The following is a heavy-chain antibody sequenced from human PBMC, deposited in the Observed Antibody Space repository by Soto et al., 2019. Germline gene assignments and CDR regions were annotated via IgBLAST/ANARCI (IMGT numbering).Heavy chain of an antibody. V-gene: IGHV1-18*03. CDR3: ARDLGQQLVDY. Sequence: EASVKVSCKASGYSFTSYGISWVRQAPGQGLEWMGWISAYNGNKKYAQKLQGRVTMTTDTSTSTAYMELRSLRSDDMAVYYCARDLGQQLVDYWGQGTLVTVSS. CDR2: ISAYNGNK. D-gene: IGHD6-13*01. CDR1: GYSFTSYG. J-gene: IGHJ4*02.